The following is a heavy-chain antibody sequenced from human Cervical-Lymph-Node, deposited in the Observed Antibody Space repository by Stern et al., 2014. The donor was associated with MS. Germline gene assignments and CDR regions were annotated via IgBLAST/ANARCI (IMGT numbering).Heavy chain of an antibody. D-gene: IGHD2-15*01. J-gene: IGHJ4*02. CDR3: ARDPSGSGGYRYVGYYFDC. CDR1: GFTLRDYS. V-gene: IGHV3-11*01. CDR2: LTSTCGTI. Sequence: QVQLVESGGGLVEPGGSLRLSCAASGFTLRDYSMNWIRQAPGKGLEWLGHLTSTCGTIYYAVSGKGRFTISREGAKNSLYLQMDSLRADDTAVYYCARDPSGSGGYRYVGYYFDCWGQGTLVTVSS.